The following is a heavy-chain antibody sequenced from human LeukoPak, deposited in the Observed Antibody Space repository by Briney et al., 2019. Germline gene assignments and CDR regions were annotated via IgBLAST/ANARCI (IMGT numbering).Heavy chain of an antibody. CDR1: GYTFTSYD. V-gene: IGHV1-8*01. Sequence: ASVKVSCKASGYTFTSYDINWVRQATGQGLEWVGWMNPNSGNTGYAQKFQGRVTMTRNTSISTAYMELSSLRSEDTAVYYCARVVSSWYRYFDYWGQGTLVTVSS. J-gene: IGHJ4*02. CDR2: MNPNSGNT. D-gene: IGHD6-13*01. CDR3: ARVVSSWYRYFDY.